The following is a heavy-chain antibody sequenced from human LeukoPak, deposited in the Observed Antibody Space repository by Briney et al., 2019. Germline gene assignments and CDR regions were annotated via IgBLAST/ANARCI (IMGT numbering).Heavy chain of an antibody. CDR1: GYTLTELS. D-gene: IGHD3-3*01. J-gene: IGHJ4*02. CDR2: FDPEDGET. Sequence: GASVTVSCKVSGYTLTELSMHWVRQAPGKGLEWMGGFDPEDGETIYAQNFQGRATMTEDTSTDTAFMELSSLRSEDTAVYYCATHIFGEVGAYDYWGQGTLVTVSS. CDR3: ATHIFGEVGAYDY. V-gene: IGHV1-24*01.